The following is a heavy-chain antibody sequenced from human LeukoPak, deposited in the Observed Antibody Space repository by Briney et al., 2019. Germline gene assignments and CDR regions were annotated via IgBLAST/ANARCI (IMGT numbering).Heavy chain of an antibody. CDR3: ARRRYYDSSGYSGAGDY. Sequence: GESLKISCKGSGYSVTSYWIGWVRQMPGKGLEWMGIIYPGDSDTRYSPSFQGQVTISADKSISTAYLQWSSLKASDTAMYYCARRRYYDSSGYSGAGDYWGQGTLVTVSS. V-gene: IGHV5-51*01. CDR2: IYPGDSDT. J-gene: IGHJ4*02. D-gene: IGHD3-22*01. CDR1: GYSVTSYW.